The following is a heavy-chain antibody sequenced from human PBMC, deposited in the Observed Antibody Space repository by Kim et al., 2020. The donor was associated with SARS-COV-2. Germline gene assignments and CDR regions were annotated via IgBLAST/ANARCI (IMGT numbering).Heavy chain of an antibody. CDR3: AKAGCSGGSCYLLGYYYGMDV. D-gene: IGHD2-15*01. CDR1: GFTFSSYG. Sequence: GGSLRLSCAASGFTFSSYGMHWVRQAPGKGLEWVAVIWYDGSNKYYADSVKGRFTISRDNSKNTLYLQMNSLRAEDTAVYYCAKAGCSGGSCYLLGYYYGMDVWGQGTPVTVSS. J-gene: IGHJ6*02. CDR2: IWYDGSNK. V-gene: IGHV3-33*06.